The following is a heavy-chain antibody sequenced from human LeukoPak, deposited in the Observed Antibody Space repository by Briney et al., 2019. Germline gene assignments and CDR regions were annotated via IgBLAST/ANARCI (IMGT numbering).Heavy chain of an antibody. CDR2: ISSSSSYI. CDR1: GFTFSSYS. Sequence: PGGSLRLSCAASGFTFSSYSMNWVRQAPGKGLEWVSSISSSSSYIYYADSVKGRFTISRDNAKNSLYLQMNSLRAEDTAVYYCAKDGRYYYDSSGPEYFQHWGQGTLVTVSS. V-gene: IGHV3-21*01. CDR3: AKDGRYYYDSSGPEYFQH. D-gene: IGHD3-22*01. J-gene: IGHJ1*01.